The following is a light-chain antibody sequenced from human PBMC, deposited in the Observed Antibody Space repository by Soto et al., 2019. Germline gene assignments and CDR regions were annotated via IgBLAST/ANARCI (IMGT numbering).Light chain of an antibody. Sequence: EIVLTQSPGTLSLSPGERATLSCRASQSVSSSYLAWYQQKPGQAPRLLIYGVSSRATGIPDRFSGSGSGTDFTLTISTLEPEDFAVYYCQQYGSSPGTFGQGTKVEIK. CDR3: QQYGSSPGT. CDR2: GVS. CDR1: QSVSSSY. J-gene: IGKJ1*01. V-gene: IGKV3-20*01.